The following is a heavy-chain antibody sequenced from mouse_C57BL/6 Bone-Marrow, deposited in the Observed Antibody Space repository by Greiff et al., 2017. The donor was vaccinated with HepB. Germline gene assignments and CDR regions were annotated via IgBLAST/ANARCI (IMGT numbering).Heavy chain of an antibody. J-gene: IGHJ3*01. V-gene: IGHV1-7*01. CDR1: GYTFTSYW. CDR3: AREGTTVVARNWFAY. D-gene: IGHD1-1*01. Sequence: VKLQESGAELAKPGASVKLSCKASGYTFTSYWMHWVKQRPGQGLEWIGYINPSSGYTKYNQKFKDKARLTADKSSSTAYMQLSSLTYEDSAVYYCAREGTTVVARNWFAYWGQGTLVTVSA. CDR2: INPSSGYT.